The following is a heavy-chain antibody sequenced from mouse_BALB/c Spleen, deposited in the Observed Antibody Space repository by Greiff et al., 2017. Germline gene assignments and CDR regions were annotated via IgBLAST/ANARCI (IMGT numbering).Heavy chain of an antibody. V-gene: IGHV2-9*02. Sequence: QVQLQQSGPGLVAPSQSLSITCTVSGYSLTCYGVHWVRQPPGKGLEWLGVIWAGGSTNYNSALMSRLSISKDNSKSQVFLKMNSLQTDDTAMYYCAREYCGTGPYWGQGTLVTVSA. CDR3: AREYCGTGPY. J-gene: IGHJ3*01. CDR1: GYSLTCYG. D-gene: IGHD1-1*01. CDR2: IWAGGST.